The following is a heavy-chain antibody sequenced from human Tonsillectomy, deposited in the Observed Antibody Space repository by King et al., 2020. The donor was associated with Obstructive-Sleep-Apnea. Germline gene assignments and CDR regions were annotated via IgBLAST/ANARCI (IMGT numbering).Heavy chain of an antibody. CDR1: RGSISSSNW. CDR2: IYHSVGT. D-gene: IGHD2-2*01. J-gene: IGHJ6*02. V-gene: IGHV4-4*02. Sequence: VQLQESGPGLVKPSGTLSLICTGSRGSISSSNWWRWVRQPPGKGLEWIGEIYHSVGTNYNPSHKRRDTISVDKSKNQFSPRLSSVTAADTAVYYCAKRESMPDGYYYGMDVWGQGTTVTVSS. CDR3: AKRESMPDGYYYGMDV.